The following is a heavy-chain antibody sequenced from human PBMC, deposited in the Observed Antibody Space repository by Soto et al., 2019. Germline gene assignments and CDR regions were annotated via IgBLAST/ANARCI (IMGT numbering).Heavy chain of an antibody. D-gene: IGHD2-15*01. CDR1: GGSFSGYY. V-gene: IGHV4-34*01. J-gene: IGHJ4*02. Sequence: SETLSLTCAVSGGSFSGYYWSWVRQTPGKGLEWIGDINHTGGSNYNPSLKSRVMISVDTAKTQFSLNVTSVTAADTAVYYCAREVGYYSAARRNLYFDYWDPGTLVTVSS. CDR3: AREVGYYSAARRNLYFDY. CDR2: INHTGGS.